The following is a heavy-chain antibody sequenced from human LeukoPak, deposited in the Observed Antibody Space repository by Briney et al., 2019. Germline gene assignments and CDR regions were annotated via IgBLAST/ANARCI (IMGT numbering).Heavy chain of an antibody. CDR2: ISSSSTI. J-gene: IGHJ4*02. CDR1: GFTFGSYS. Sequence: GGSLRLSCAASGFTFGSYSMNWVRQAPGKGLEWVSYISSSSTIYYADSVKGRFTISRDNAKNSLYLQMNSLRAEDTAVYYCARASFGYSSAYWGQGTLVTVSS. CDR3: ARASFGYSSAY. D-gene: IGHD6-25*01. V-gene: IGHV3-48*04.